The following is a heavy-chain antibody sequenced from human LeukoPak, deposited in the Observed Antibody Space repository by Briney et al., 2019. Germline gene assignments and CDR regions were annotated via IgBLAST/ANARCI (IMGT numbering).Heavy chain of an antibody. CDR1: GGTFSKYT. J-gene: IGHJ4*02. V-gene: IGHV1-69*13. CDR2: ITPLFGTA. Sequence: ASVKVSCKASGGTFSKYTISWVRQRPGQGLEWMGGITPLFGTANYAQKFQGRVTITADESTSTAYMELSSLRSEDTAVYYCASTARAYYDILTGYSLFDYWGQGTLVTVSS. D-gene: IGHD3-9*01. CDR3: ASTARAYYDILTGYSLFDY.